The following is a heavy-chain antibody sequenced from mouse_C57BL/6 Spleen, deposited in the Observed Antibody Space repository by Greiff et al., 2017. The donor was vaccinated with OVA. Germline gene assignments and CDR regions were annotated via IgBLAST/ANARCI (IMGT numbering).Heavy chain of an antibody. D-gene: IGHD4-1*01. CDR2: INPGSGGT. V-gene: IGHV1-54*01. CDR1: GYAFTNYL. CDR3: ARNWDGDYFDY. Sequence: QVHVKQSGAELVRPGTSVKVSCEASGYAFTNYLIEWVKQRPGQGLEWIGVINPGSGGTNYNEKFKGKATLTADKSSSTAYMQLSSLTSEDSAVYFCARNWDGDYFDYWGQGTTLKVSS. J-gene: IGHJ2*01.